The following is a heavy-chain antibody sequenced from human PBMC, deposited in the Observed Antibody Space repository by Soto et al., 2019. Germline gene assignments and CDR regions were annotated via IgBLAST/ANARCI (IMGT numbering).Heavy chain of an antibody. CDR3: ASDHRSLAVAVPDY. CDR1: GFTFSSYG. D-gene: IGHD6-19*01. Sequence: GGSLRLSCAASGFTFSSYGMHWVRQAPGKGLEWVAVIWYDGSNKYYADSVKGRFTISRDNSKNTLYLQMNSLRAEDTAVYYCASDHRSLAVAVPDYWGQGTLVTVSS. CDR2: IWYDGSNK. J-gene: IGHJ4*02. V-gene: IGHV3-33*01.